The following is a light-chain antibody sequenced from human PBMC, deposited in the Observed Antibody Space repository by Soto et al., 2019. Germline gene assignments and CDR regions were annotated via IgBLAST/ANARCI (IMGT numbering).Light chain of an antibody. V-gene: IGLV1-44*01. Sequence: QPVLTQPPSASGTPGQRVTISCSGSSSNIGSKTVHWYQQVPGTAPKLLIYTSDQRPSGVPDRFSGSKSGTSASLAISGLQSEDEADYYCASWDDSLNGVVFGGGTKVTVL. CDR3: ASWDDSLNGVV. CDR1: SSNIGSKT. CDR2: TSD. J-gene: IGLJ2*01.